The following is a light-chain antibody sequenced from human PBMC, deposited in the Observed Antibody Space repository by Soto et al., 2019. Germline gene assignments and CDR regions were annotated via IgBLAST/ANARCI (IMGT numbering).Light chain of an antibody. CDR1: QSVSSSY. J-gene: IGKJ5*01. CDR2: GAS. CDR3: QQYGSSTLVT. Sequence: EIVLTQSPGTLSLSPGERATLSCRASQSVSSSYLAWYQQKPGQAPRLLIYGASSRATGIPDRFSGSGSGTDFTLTISSLEPEDVAVYYCQQYGSSTLVTFGQGTRLEIK. V-gene: IGKV3-20*01.